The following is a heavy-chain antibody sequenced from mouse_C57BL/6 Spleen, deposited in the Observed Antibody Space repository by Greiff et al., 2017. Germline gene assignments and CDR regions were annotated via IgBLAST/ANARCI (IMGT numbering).Heavy chain of an antibody. CDR1: GFTFSSSG. D-gene: IGHD2-4*01. CDR2: ISSGGSYT. Sequence: EVKLVESGGDLVKPGGSLKLSCAASGFTFSSSGMSWVRQTPDKRLEWVATISSGGSYTYYPDSVKGRFTISRDNAKNTLYLQMSSLKSEDTAMYYCARGGLRQEGYFDYWGQGTTRTVSS. CDR3: ARGGLRQEGYFDY. V-gene: IGHV5-6*01. J-gene: IGHJ2*01.